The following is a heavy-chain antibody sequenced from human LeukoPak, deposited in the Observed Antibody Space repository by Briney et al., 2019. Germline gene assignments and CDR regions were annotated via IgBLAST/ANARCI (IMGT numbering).Heavy chain of an antibody. J-gene: IGHJ3*01. CDR1: GGTFTHFV. D-gene: IGHD3-10*01. V-gene: IGHV1-69*06. Sequence: SVKVSCKASGGTFTHFVISWLRQAPGQGLEWMGGIAPISGTPVYAQKFQDRVNITADTSTNTAYMEMSSLTSEDTAMYYCAREGEYYAESGNLIDAADVWGQGTMVIVSS. CDR3: AREGEYYAESGNLIDAADV. CDR2: IAPISGTP.